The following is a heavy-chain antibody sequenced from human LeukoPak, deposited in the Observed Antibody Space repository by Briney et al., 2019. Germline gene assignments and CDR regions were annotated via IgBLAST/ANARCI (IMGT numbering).Heavy chain of an antibody. CDR2: IRYDGSTK. J-gene: IGHJ4*02. D-gene: IGHD6-19*01. Sequence: GGSLRLSCEASELTFATFGMHWVRQAPGKGLEWVAFIRYDGSTKTYGDSVKGRFSISRDNSDNTLNLQMNSLRPEDTAVYFCAKEAGMAFDYWGQGSLVTVSS. CDR1: ELTFATFG. CDR3: AKEAGMAFDY. V-gene: IGHV3-30*02.